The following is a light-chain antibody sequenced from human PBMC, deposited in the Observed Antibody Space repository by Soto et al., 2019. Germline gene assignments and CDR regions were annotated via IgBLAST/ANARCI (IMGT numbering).Light chain of an antibody. CDR1: QGISSN. CDR2: AAS. J-gene: IGKJ5*01. V-gene: IGKV1-9*01. CDR3: QQFNSYPTT. Sequence: DIQLTQSPSFLSASVGDRVTITCRASQGISSNLAWYQQKPGKAPKLLIYAASTLQSGVPSRFSGSGSGTEFTLTISSLQPEDFATYYCQQFNSYPTTLGQATRLEIK.